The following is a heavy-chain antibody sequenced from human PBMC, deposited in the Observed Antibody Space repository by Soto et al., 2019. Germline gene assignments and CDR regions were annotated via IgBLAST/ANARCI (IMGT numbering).Heavy chain of an antibody. J-gene: IGHJ4*02. Sequence: EVQLVDSGGGLVQPGGSLRLSCAASGITVSGNYMSWVRQAPGKGLEWVSVIYSGATTYYGDSVKGRFTISRDNSKNTLYLQMNSLRAEDTGVYYCARGCWVNGYGVGAYFDYWGQGTRVTVSS. CDR1: GITVSGNY. D-gene: IGHD3-9*01. V-gene: IGHV3-66*01. CDR3: ARGCWVNGYGVGAYFDY. CDR2: IYSGATT.